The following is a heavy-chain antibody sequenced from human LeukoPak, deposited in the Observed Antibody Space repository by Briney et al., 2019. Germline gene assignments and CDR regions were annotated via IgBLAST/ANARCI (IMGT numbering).Heavy chain of an antibody. CDR3: ARDGPLYCSGGSCYSYFQH. CDR2: ISAYNGNT. CDR1: GYTFTSYG. V-gene: IGHV1-18*01. J-gene: IGHJ1*01. Sequence: ASVKVSCKASGYTFTSYGISWVRQAPGQGLEWMGRISAYNGNTNYAQKLQGRVTMTTDTSTSTAYMELRSLRSDDTAVYYCARDGPLYCSGGSCYSYFQHWGQSTLVTVSS. D-gene: IGHD2-15*01.